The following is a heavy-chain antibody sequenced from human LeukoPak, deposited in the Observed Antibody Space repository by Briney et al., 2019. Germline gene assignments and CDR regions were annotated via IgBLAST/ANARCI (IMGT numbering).Heavy chain of an antibody. V-gene: IGHV4-4*09. Sequence: PSETLSLTCTVSGGYISSYYWSWLRQPPGKGLEWIGYIYTSGSTNYNPSLKSRVTISVDTSKNQFSLKLSSVTAADTAVYYCARHKDGYNGDSWFDPWGQGTLVTVSS. J-gene: IGHJ5*02. CDR2: IYTSGST. D-gene: IGHD5-24*01. CDR3: ARHKDGYNGDSWFDP. CDR1: GGYISSYY.